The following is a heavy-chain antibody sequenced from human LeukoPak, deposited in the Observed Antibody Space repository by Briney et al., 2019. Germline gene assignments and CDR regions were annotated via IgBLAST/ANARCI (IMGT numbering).Heavy chain of an antibody. Sequence: PGTSLRLSCAASGFTFSTYGMHWVRQAPGKGLKWVAVIWADGNNRFYADSVKGRFTFSRDNFKNTLSLQMNSLRAEDTAVYYCAKERGPFDAFDMWGQGTMVTVSS. CDR1: GFTFSTYG. CDR3: AKERGPFDAFDM. J-gene: IGHJ3*02. V-gene: IGHV3-33*06. CDR2: IWADGNNR.